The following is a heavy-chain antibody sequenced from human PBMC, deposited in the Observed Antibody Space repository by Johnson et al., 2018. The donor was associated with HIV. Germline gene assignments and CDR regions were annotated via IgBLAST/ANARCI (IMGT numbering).Heavy chain of an antibody. CDR2: IKSKTDGGTT. J-gene: IGHJ3*02. V-gene: IGHV3-15*07. Sequence: VQLVESGGGVVQPGRSLRLSCAASEFTFSSYWMHWVRQAPGKGLVWVSRIKSKTDGGTTDYAAPVKGRFTVSRDDSKNTLYLQMNSLKTEDTAVYYCTTDSGGYAFDIWGQGTMVTVSS. CDR3: TTDSGGYAFDI. CDR1: EFTFSSYW.